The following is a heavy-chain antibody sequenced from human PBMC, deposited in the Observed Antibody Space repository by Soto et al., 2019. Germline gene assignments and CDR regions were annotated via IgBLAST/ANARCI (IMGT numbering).Heavy chain of an antibody. Sequence: EVQLLESGGGLVQPGGSLRLSCAASGFTFSSYAMSWVRQAPGKGLEWVSAISGSGGSTYYADSVKGRFTISRDNSKNTLYLQMNSLRAEDTAVYYCASHSPDILTGYPGDYFDYWGQGTLVTVSS. J-gene: IGHJ4*02. CDR2: ISGSGGST. CDR3: ASHSPDILTGYPGDYFDY. V-gene: IGHV3-23*01. D-gene: IGHD3-9*01. CDR1: GFTFSSYA.